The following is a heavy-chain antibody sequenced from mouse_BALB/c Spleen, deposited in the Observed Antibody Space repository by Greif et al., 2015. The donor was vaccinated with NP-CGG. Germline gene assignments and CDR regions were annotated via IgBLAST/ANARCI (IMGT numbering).Heavy chain of an antibody. CDR3: ASYYGYSFAY. V-gene: IGHV2-2*02. D-gene: IGHD1-2*01. CDR1: GFSLTSYG. Sequence: QVQLKESGPGLVQPSQSLSITCTVSGFSLTSYGVHWVRQSPGKGLEWLGVIWSGGSTDYNAAFISRLSISKDNSKSQVFFKMNSLQANNTAIYYCASYYGYSFAYWGQGTLVTVSA. J-gene: IGHJ3*01. CDR2: IWSGGST.